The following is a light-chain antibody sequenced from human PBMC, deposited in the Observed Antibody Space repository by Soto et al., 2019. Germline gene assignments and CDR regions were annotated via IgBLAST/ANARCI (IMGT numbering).Light chain of an antibody. J-gene: IGKJ4*01. V-gene: IGKV2-28*01. CDR1: QSLLQTIGNTY. CDR2: LAT. CDR3: MQAKQTPFT. Sequence: DIVMTQSPLSLPVTPGEPASISCRSSQSLLQTIGNTYLDWYLQKPGQSPELLISLATNRASGVPDRFSGSGSGTDFTLKISRVEAEDVGVYYCMQAKQTPFTFGGGTKVDIK.